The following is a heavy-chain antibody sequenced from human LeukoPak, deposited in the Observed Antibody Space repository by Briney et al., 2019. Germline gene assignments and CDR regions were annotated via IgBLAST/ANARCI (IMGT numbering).Heavy chain of an antibody. V-gene: IGHV3-48*03. CDR3: ARDLVVVTAFDY. D-gene: IGHD2-21*02. CDR1: GFTFSGYE. Sequence: GGSLRLSCAASGFTFSGYEMNWVRQAPGKGLEWVSHISNSGVSIHYSDSVKGRFTISRDNAKNSLYLQMNSLRVEDTAVYYCARDLVVVTAFDYCGQGPLVTVSS. J-gene: IGHJ4*02. CDR2: ISNSGVSI.